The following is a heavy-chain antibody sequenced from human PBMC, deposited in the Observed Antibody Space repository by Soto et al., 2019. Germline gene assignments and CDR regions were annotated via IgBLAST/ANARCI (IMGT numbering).Heavy chain of an antibody. V-gene: IGHV1-24*01. CDR2: FDPEDGET. CDR1: GYTLTELS. J-gene: IGHJ4*02. CDR3: ATASVKYYYDSSGYYYPYYFDY. D-gene: IGHD3-22*01. Sequence: ASVKVSCKVSGYTLTELSMHWVRQAPGKGXEWMGGFDPEDGETIYAQKFQGRVTMTEDTSTDTAYMELSSLRSEDTAVYYCATASVKYYYDSSGYYYPYYFDYWGQGTLVTVSS.